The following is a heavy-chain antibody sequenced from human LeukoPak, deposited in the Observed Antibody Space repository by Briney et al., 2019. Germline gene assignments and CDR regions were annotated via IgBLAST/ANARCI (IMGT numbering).Heavy chain of an antibody. CDR1: GFTFSSYA. V-gene: IGHV3-30*04. J-gene: IGHJ4*02. Sequence: GGSLRLSCAASGFTFSSYAMHWVRQAPGKGLEWVAVISYDGSNKYYADSVKGRFTISRDNSKNTLYLQMNSLRAEDTAVYYCASILSSSWSNYSDYWGQGTLVTVSS. CDR2: ISYDGSNK. D-gene: IGHD6-13*01. CDR3: ASILSSSWSNYSDY.